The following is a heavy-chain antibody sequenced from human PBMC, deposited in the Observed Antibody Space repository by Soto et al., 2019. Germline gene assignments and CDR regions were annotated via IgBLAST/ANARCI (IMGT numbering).Heavy chain of an antibody. D-gene: IGHD2-2*01. Sequence: SETLSLTCAVYGGSFSGYYWSWIRQPPGKGLEWIGEINHSGSTNYNPSLKSRVTISVDTSKNNCPLTLSSVAAAGTAVYYFSRRSSTSRAQGFDLWGQGTMVTVSS. CDR2: INHSGST. J-gene: IGHJ5*02. CDR1: GGSFSGYY. CDR3: SRRSSTSRAQGFDL. V-gene: IGHV4-34*01.